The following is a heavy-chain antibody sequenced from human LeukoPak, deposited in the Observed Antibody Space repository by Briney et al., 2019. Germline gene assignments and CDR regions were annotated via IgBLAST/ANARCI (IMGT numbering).Heavy chain of an antibody. CDR3: ARRKPTSGAQYWFDP. V-gene: IGHV1-8*01. CDR1: RYTFTSYD. D-gene: IGHD3-10*01. CDR2: MNPNSGNT. J-gene: IGHJ5*02. Sequence: ASVKVSCKASRYTFTSYDINWVRQATGQGLEWMGWMNPNSGNTGYAQEFQGRVTMTRDTSISTAYMELSSLTSEDTAVYYCARRKPTSGAQYWFDPWGQGTLVTVSS.